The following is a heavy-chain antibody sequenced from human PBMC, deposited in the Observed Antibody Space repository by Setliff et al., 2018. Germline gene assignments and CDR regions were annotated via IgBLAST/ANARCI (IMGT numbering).Heavy chain of an antibody. V-gene: IGHV3-48*01. Sequence: PGGSLRLSCAASGFTFSNYWMHWVRQVPGKGLEWVSFISSATKSTYYADSVKGRFTISRDNAQNSLYLQMNSLRVEDTAVYYCARVPTSDTYWGFSDYYHMDVWGKGTSVTVSS. CDR3: ARVPTSDTYWGFSDYYHMDV. CDR2: ISSATKST. J-gene: IGHJ6*03. D-gene: IGHD7-27*01. CDR1: GFTFSNYW.